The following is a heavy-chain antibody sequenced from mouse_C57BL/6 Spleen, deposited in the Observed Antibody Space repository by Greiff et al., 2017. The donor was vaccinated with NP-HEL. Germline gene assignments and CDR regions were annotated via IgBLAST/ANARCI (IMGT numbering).Heavy chain of an antibody. CDR2: IDPSDSET. CDR1: GYTFTSYW. Sequence: QVQLQQPGAELVRPGSSVKLSCKASGYTFTSYWMHWVKQRPIQGLEWIGNIDPSDSETHYNQKFKDKATLTVDKSSSTAYMQLSSLTSEDSAVYYCARERGTPYFDYWGKGTTLTVSS. CDR3: ARERGTPYFDY. J-gene: IGHJ2*01. D-gene: IGHD3-3*01. V-gene: IGHV1-52*01.